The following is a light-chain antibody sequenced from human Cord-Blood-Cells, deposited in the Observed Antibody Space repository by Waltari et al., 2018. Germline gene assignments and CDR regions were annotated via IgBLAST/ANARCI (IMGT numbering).Light chain of an antibody. CDR1: RSVSSY. CDR3: QQRSNWPLLT. V-gene: IGKV3-11*01. CDR2: DAS. Sequence: EIVFTQSPATLSLSPGARATLSCRASRSVSSYLAWYQQKPGQAPRLLIYDASNRATGIPARFSGSGSGTDFTLTISSLEPEDFAVYYCQQRSNWPLLTFGGGTKVEIK. J-gene: IGKJ4*01.